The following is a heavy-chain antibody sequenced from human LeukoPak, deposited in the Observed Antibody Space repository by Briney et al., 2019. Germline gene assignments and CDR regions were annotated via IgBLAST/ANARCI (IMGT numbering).Heavy chain of an antibody. CDR3: ARSFGFPFGYMDV. CDR1: GFTFSDYP. J-gene: IGHJ6*03. D-gene: IGHD2-21*01. Sequence: GGSLRLSCAASGFTFSDYPMYWVRQAPGKGLEWVAVISYDASNDFYRDSVRGRFTISRDNARNTVYLQMDTLKPEDTAVYYCARSFGFPFGYMDVWGKGTMVIVS. CDR2: ISYDASND. V-gene: IGHV3-30*04.